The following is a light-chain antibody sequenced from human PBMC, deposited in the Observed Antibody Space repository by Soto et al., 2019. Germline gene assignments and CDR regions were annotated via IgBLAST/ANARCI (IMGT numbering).Light chain of an antibody. CDR3: QQYNNWRLYT. V-gene: IGKV3-15*01. J-gene: IGKJ2*01. CDR2: GAS. CDR1: QSVSSN. Sequence: EIVMTQSPATLSVSPGERATLSCRASQSVSSNLAWYQQKPGQAPRLLIYGASTRATGIPARFSGSLSGTEFTLTISSLQSEDFAVYYCQQYNNWRLYTFGQGTKLEIK.